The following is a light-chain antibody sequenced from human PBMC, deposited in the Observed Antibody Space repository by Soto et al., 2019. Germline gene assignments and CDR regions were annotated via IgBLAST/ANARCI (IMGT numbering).Light chain of an antibody. V-gene: IGKV3-15*01. CDR2: SAS. CDR1: QSVAND. J-gene: IGKJ5*01. CDR3: QQYNEWPQT. Sequence: EIVLTHSPGTLSLSPGDRATISCRASQSVANDLAWYQHKPGQAPRLLIHSASTRATGIPARFSGVGSGTEFTLTISSLQSEDFAIYYCQQYNEWPQTFGQGTRLEIK.